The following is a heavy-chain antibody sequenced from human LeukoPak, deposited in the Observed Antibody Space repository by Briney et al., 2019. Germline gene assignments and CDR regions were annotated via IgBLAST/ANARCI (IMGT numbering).Heavy chain of an antibody. CDR2: INHSGST. V-gene: IGHV4-34*01. Sequence: SETLSLTCAVYGGSFSGYYWSWIRQPPGKGLEWIGEINHSGSTNYNPSLKSRVTISVDTSKNQFSPKLSSVTAADTAVYYCAETDDPRYCSSTSCYTFDYWGQGTLVTVSS. CDR3: AETDDPRYCSSTSCYTFDY. CDR1: GGSFSGYY. D-gene: IGHD2-2*02. J-gene: IGHJ4*02.